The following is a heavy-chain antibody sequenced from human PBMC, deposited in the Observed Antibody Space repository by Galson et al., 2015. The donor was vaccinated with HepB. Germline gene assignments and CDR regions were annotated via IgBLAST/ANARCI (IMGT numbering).Heavy chain of an antibody. D-gene: IGHD1-26*01. CDR2: INPSGGST. CDR3: ARGTYSGSYWYLYYYYYYGMDV. CDR1: GYTFTSYY. Sequence: SVKVSCKASGYTFTSYYMHWVRQAPGQGLEWMGIINPSGGSTSYAQKFQGRVTMTRDTSTSTVYMELSSLRSEDTAVYYCARGTYSGSYWYLYYYYYYGMDVWGQGTTVTVSS. V-gene: IGHV1-46*01. J-gene: IGHJ6*02.